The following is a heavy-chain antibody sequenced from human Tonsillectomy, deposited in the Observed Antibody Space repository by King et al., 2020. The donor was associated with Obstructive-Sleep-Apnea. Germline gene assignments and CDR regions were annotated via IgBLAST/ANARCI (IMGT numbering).Heavy chain of an antibody. V-gene: IGHV3-23*04. Sequence: VQLVESGGGLVQPGGSLRLSCAASGFTFSTYAMSCVRQAPGKGLEWVSVISVSGGSTYYADSVKGRFTISRDNSKNTLYLQMNSLRAEDTAVYYCAKDRGWYRLPFDYWGQGTLVTVSS. CDR1: GFTFSTYA. D-gene: IGHD6-19*01. CDR2: ISVSGGST. CDR3: AKDRGWYRLPFDY. J-gene: IGHJ4*02.